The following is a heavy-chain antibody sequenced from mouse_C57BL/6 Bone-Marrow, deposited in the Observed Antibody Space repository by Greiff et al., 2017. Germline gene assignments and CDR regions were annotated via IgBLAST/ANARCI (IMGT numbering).Heavy chain of an antibody. CDR2: IHPNSGST. CDR3: ARGNYPYDYAMDY. D-gene: IGHD2-1*01. CDR1: GYTFTSYW. J-gene: IGHJ4*01. V-gene: IGHV1-64*01. Sequence: QVQLQQPGAELVKPGASVKLSCKASGYTFTSYWMHWVKQRPGQGLEWIGMIHPNSGSTNYNEKFKSKATLTVDKSSSTAYMQLSSLTSEDSSVYYCARGNYPYDYAMDYWGQGTSVTVSS.